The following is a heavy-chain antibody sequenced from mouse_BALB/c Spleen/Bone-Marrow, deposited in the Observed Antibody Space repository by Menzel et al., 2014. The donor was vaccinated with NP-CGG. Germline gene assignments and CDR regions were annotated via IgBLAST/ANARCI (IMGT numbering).Heavy chain of an antibody. CDR3: TITTVVATGDY. D-gene: IGHD1-1*01. CDR1: GYTFTCYW. CDR2: IDPSDSYT. Sequence: QVQLQQPGAELVKPGASVKLSCKVSGYTFTCYWMHWVKQRPGQGLEWIGEIDPSDSYTNYNQKFKGKATLTVDKSSSTAYMQLSSLTSEDSAVYYCTITTVVATGDYWGQGTTLTISS. J-gene: IGHJ2*01. V-gene: IGHV1-69*02.